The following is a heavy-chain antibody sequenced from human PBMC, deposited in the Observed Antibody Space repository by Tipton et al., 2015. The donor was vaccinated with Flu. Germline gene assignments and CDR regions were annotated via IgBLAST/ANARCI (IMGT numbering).Heavy chain of an antibody. D-gene: IGHD6-19*01. CDR1: GFTFSSYG. CDR2: IWYDGSNK. J-gene: IGHJ4*02. V-gene: IGHV3-33*01. CDR3: ARGVYSSGWYPFFDH. Sequence: SLRLSCAASGFTFSSYGMHWVRQAPGKGLEWVAVIWYDGSNKYYADSVKGRFTISRDNSKNTLYLQMNSLRAEDTAVYYCARGVYSSGWYPFFDHWGQGTLVTVSS.